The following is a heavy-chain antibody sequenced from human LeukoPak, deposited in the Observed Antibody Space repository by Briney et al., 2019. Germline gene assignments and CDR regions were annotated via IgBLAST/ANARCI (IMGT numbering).Heavy chain of an antibody. CDR2: ISSSSSTI. CDR3: AREGPSYSIDY. D-gene: IGHD2-15*01. J-gene: IGHJ4*02. V-gene: IGHV3-48*04. Sequence: GGSLRLSCAASGFTFSSYSMNWVRQAPGKGLEWVSYISSSSSTIYYADSVKGRFTISRDNAKNSLYLQMNSLRAEDTAVYYCAREGPSYSIDYWGQGTLVTVSS. CDR1: GFTFSSYS.